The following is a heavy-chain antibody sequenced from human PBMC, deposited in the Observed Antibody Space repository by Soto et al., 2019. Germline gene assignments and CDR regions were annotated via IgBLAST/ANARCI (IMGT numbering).Heavy chain of an antibody. V-gene: IGHV3-23*01. D-gene: IGHD2-15*01. J-gene: IGHJ4*02. Sequence: EVQLLESGGGLVQPGGSLRLSCAASGFTFSSYAMSWVRQAPGKGLEWVSAISGSGGSTYYADSVKGRFTISRDNSKNTLYLQMNSLRAEDTAVYYCAKGPEVVVAATRWYYFDYWGQGTLVTVSS. CDR1: GFTFSSYA. CDR3: AKGPEVVVAATRWYYFDY. CDR2: ISGSGGST.